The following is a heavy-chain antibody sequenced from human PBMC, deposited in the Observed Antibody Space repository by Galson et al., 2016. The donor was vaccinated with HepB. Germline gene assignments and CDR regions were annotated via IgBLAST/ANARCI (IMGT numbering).Heavy chain of an antibody. CDR1: GFTFGTYG. Sequence: SLRLSCAGSGFTFGTYGIHWVRQAPGKGLEWVALISFDGTNEYYSDSVKGRFTISRDNAKNSLYLQMNSLRAEDTAVYYCASGGKYSSAEYWGQGTLVTVSS. V-gene: IGHV3-30*03. CDR2: ISFDGTNE. CDR3: ASGGKYSSAEY. J-gene: IGHJ4*02. D-gene: IGHD6-19*01.